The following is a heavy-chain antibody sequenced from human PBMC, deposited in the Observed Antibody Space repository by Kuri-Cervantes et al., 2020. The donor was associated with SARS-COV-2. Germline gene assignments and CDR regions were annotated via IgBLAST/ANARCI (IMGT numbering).Heavy chain of an antibody. D-gene: IGHD3-3*01. CDR2: ISAYNGNT. J-gene: IGHJ4*02. Sequence: ASVKVSCKASGYTFTGYYMHWVRQAPGQGLEWMGWISAYNGNTNYAQKLQGRVTMTTDTPTSTAYMELRSLRSDDTAVYYCARTSYSDFWSGYLSDFDYWGQGTLVTVSS. V-gene: IGHV1-18*04. CDR3: ARTSYSDFWSGYLSDFDY. CDR1: GYTFTGYY.